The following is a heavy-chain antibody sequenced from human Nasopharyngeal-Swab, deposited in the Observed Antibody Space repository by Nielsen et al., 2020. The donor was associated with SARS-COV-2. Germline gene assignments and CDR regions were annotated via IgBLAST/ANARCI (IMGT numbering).Heavy chain of an antibody. V-gene: IGHV4-34*01. CDR2: INHSGST. Sequence: RQAPGKGLEWIGEINHSGSTNYNPSLKSRVTISVDTSKNQFSLKLSSVTAADTAVYYCARDKRGIQLSLWGQGTLVTVSS. CDR3: ARDKRGIQLSL. D-gene: IGHD5-18*01. J-gene: IGHJ4*02.